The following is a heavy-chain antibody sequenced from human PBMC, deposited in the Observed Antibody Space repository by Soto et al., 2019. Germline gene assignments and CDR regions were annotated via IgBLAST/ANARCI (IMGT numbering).Heavy chain of an antibody. CDR2: IIPIFGTA. CDR3: ASGRLRLGELSLSSR. D-gene: IGHD3-16*02. J-gene: IGHJ4*02. CDR1: GGTFSSYA. Sequence: SVKVSCKASGGTFSSYAISWVLQAPGQGLEWMGGIIPIFGTANYAQKFQGRVTITADESTSTAYMELSSLRSEDTAVYYCASGRLRLGELSLSSRWGQGTLVTVSS. V-gene: IGHV1-69*13.